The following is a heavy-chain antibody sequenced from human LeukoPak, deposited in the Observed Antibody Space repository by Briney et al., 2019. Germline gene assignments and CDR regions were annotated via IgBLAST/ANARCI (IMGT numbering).Heavy chain of an antibody. CDR1: GLTLSSYW. J-gene: IGHJ3*02. CDR3: ARDSGNYLDAFDI. D-gene: IGHD1-26*01. Sequence: GGSLRLSCAASGLTLSSYWMSWVRQAPGKGLEWVANIKQDGSEKYYVDSVKGRFTISRDNARNSLYLQMNSLRVEDTAVYYCARDSGNYLDAFDIWGQGTMVTVSS. CDR2: IKQDGSEK. V-gene: IGHV3-7*03.